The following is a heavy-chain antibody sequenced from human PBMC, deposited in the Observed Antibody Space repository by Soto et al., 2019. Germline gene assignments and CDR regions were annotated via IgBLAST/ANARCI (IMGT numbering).Heavy chain of an antibody. V-gene: IGHV4-30-4*01. CDR2: IYYNGTR. CDR1: GAIINTGDYF. Sequence: PSETLSLTCTVSGAIINTGDYFCSCIREPPGKGLRCVGYIYYNGTRYYNPALGSRLHISLDTSKNQFSLKLNSMTAADTAVYYCARDQYYYGSGSYSYFYYYGMDLWGQRTTVTVS. D-gene: IGHD3-10*01. J-gene: IGHJ6*02. CDR3: ARDQYYYGSGSYSYFYYYGMDL.